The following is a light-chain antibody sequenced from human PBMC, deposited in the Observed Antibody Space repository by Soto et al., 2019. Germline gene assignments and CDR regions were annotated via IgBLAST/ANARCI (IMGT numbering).Light chain of an antibody. CDR2: SAS. Sequence: LMTQSPSSLSASVGDRVTITCRASQGISHYLAWYQQKPGKVPSLLIYSASTLDSGVPSRFSGSGSGTLFTLTISSLRPEDIATYYCQTYDSAPFAFGGGTKVEIK. J-gene: IGKJ4*01. V-gene: IGKV1-27*01. CDR3: QTYDSAPFA. CDR1: QGISHY.